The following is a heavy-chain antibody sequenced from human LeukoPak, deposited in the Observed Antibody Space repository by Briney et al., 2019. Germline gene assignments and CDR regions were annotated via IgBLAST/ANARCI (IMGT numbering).Heavy chain of an antibody. D-gene: IGHD6-13*01. V-gene: IGHV1-24*01. CDR3: ATQQLVRFVLRFQH. CDR1: GYSLTELS. Sequence: ASVKVSCKVSGYSLTELSMRCVRQAPGKRLEWMGRFDPEDGETIYAQKFQGRVTMTEDTSTNTAYMELSSLRSEDTAVYYCATQQLVRFVLRFQHWGQGTLVTVSS. J-gene: IGHJ1*01. CDR2: FDPEDGET.